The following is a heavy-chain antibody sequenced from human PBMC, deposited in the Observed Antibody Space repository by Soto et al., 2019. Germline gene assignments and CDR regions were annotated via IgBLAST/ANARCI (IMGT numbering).Heavy chain of an antibody. D-gene: IGHD3-22*01. CDR3: AKKPHYYDSSGYYHMLDY. CDR1: GFTFSSYA. Sequence: EVSLRLSCAVSGFTFSSYAMSWVRQAPGNGLEWVSAISGSGGSTYYADSVNGRFTISRDNSKNTLYLQMNSLRAEDTAVYYCAKKPHYYDSSGYYHMLDYWGQGTLVTVSS. CDR2: ISGSGGST. V-gene: IGHV3-23*01. J-gene: IGHJ4*02.